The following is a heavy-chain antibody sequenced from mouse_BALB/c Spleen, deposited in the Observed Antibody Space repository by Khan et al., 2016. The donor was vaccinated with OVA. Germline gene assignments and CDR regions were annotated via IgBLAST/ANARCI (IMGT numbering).Heavy chain of an antibody. Sequence: EVQLQESGPGLVKPSQSLSLTCTVTGYSITSGYAWNWIRQFPGNKLEWMGYISYSGVTSYTPSLKSRISITRDTSKNQFFLQLNSVTTEDTATYDCARGNYYGNYFDYWGQGTTLTVSS. CDR2: ISYSGVT. D-gene: IGHD1-1*01. CDR3: ARGNYYGNYFDY. J-gene: IGHJ2*01. V-gene: IGHV3-2*02. CDR1: GYSITSGYA.